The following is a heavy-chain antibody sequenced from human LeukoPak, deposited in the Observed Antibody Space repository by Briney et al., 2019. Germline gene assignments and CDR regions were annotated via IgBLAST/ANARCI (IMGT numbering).Heavy chain of an antibody. Sequence: PSETLSLTCTVSAGSISGFFWSWIRQPPGKGLEWIGYISYSGSTNYNPSLKSRVTISSDTSKNKVSLKLSSVTAADTAVYYCARTYRYGSFPVYHYYMDVWGKGTTVTVSS. CDR1: AGSISGFF. CDR2: ISYSGST. D-gene: IGHD5-18*01. V-gene: IGHV4-59*01. J-gene: IGHJ6*03. CDR3: ARTYRYGSFPVYHYYMDV.